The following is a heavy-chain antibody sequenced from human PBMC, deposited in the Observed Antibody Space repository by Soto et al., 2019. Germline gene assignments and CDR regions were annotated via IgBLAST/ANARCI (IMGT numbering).Heavy chain of an antibody. CDR3: AGMGHHSSSSEGPGS. J-gene: IGHJ5*02. CDR1: GGSFSGYY. Sequence: SETLSLTCAVYGGSFSGYYWSWIRQPPGKGLEWIGEINHSGSTNYNPSLKSRVTISVDTSKNQFSLKLSSVTAADTAVYYCAGMGHHSSSSEGPGSWGQGTLVTVSS. CDR2: INHSGST. V-gene: IGHV4-34*01. D-gene: IGHD6-6*01.